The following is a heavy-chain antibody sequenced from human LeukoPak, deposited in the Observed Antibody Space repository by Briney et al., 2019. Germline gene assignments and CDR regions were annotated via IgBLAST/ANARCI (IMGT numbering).Heavy chain of an antibody. D-gene: IGHD3-10*01. CDR1: GGSFSGYY. V-gene: IGHV4-34*01. CDR2: INHSGST. J-gene: IGHJ4*02. CDR3: ARGSYYGSGSYYSPFDY. Sequence: SETLSLTCAVYGGSFSGYYWSWVRQPPGKGLEWIGEINHSGSTNYNPSLKSRVTISVDTSKNQFSLKLSSVTAADTAVYYCARGSYYGSGSYYSPFDYWGQGTLVTVSS.